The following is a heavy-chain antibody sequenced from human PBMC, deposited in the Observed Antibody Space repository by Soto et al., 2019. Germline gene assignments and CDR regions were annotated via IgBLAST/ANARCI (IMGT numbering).Heavy chain of an antibody. CDR2: IYRDGST. D-gene: IGHD6-19*01. V-gene: IGHV3-66*01. J-gene: IGHJ4*02. Sequence: GGSLRLSCAASGFTVSSHYMSWVRQAPGKGLEWVSVIYRDGSTYYADSVKGRFTISRDNSKNTLYLQMNSLRAEDTAVYYCARGIAVAGFDYWGQGTLVTVSS. CDR1: GFTVSSHY. CDR3: ARGIAVAGFDY.